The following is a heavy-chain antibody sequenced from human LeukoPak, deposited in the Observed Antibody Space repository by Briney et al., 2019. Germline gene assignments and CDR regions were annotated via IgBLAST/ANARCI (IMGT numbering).Heavy chain of an antibody. D-gene: IGHD3-22*01. CDR2: IYYSGST. CDR1: GGSISSSSYY. V-gene: IGHV4-39*01. Sequence: PSETLSLTCTVSGGSISSSSYYWGWIRQPPGKGLEWIGSIYYSGSTYYNPSLKSRVTISVDTSKNQFSLKLSSVTAADTAVYYCAGRITMIAGAFDIWGQGTMVTISS. J-gene: IGHJ3*02. CDR3: AGRITMIAGAFDI.